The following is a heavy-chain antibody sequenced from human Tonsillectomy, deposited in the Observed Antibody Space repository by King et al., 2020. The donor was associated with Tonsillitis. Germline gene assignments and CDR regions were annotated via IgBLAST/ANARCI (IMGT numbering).Heavy chain of an antibody. Sequence: VQLVESGGGLVQPGGSLRLSCAASGFTFSRYWMNWVRQAPGKGLEWVANIKEEGSEKYYVDSVKGRFTISRDNAKNSLYLQMNTLRAEDTAVYYCARDHGGYCSGGTCLYSFDYWGQGTLVTVSS. V-gene: IGHV3-7*03. J-gene: IGHJ4*02. D-gene: IGHD2-15*01. CDR1: GFTFSRYW. CDR3: ARDHGGYCSGGTCLYSFDY. CDR2: IKEEGSEK.